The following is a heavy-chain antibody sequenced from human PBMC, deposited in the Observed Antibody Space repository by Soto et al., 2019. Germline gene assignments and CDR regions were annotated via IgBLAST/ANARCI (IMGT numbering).Heavy chain of an antibody. D-gene: IGHD3-10*01. CDR1: GYTFTSYG. J-gene: IGHJ4*02. CDR3: ARDRGFAGFGELLDYDY. CDR2: ISAYNGNT. V-gene: IGHV1-18*01. Sequence: QVQLVQSGAEVKKPGASVKVSCKASGYTFTSYGISWVRQAPGQGLEWMGWISAYNGNTNYAQKLQGRVTMTTDTYTSTAYMELRSLRSDDTAVDYCARDRGFAGFGELLDYDYWGQGTLVTVSS.